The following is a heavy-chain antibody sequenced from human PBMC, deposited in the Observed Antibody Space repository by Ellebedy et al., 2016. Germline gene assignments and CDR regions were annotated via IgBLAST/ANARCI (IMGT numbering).Heavy chain of an antibody. CDR1: GFTFSNAW. D-gene: IGHD5-18*01. CDR3: TTVYRYNYDSV. Sequence: GESLKISCAASGFTFSNAWMNWVRQAPGKGLEWVGRIKSKTDGGAADYAAPVKGRFTISRDDSKNTLYLQMNSLKTEDTAVYCCTTVYRYNYDSVWGQGTLVTVSS. CDR2: IKSKTDGGAA. V-gene: IGHV3-15*01. J-gene: IGHJ4*02.